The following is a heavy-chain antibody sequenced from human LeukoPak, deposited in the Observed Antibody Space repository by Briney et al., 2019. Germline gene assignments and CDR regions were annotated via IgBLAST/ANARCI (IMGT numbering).Heavy chain of an antibody. CDR2: IYYSGST. Sequence: PSETLSLTCAVSGGSISSYYWSWIRQPPGKGLEWVGYIYYSGSTNYNPSLKSRVPTSVDTSKNQFSPKLSSVTGADTAVYYCARQYYDSSGYPLWFDPSGHGTLVTASS. CDR3: ARQYYDSSGYPLWFDP. J-gene: IGHJ5*02. V-gene: IGHV4-59*01. D-gene: IGHD3-22*01. CDR1: GGSISSYY.